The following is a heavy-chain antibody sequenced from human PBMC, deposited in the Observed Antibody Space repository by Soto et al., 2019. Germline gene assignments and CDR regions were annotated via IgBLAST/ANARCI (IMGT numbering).Heavy chain of an antibody. D-gene: IGHD6-19*01. CDR3: ARLLPGDSSGWYGNYYYYYYMDV. V-gene: IGHV4-39*01. Sequence: ETLSLTCTVSGGSISSSSYYWGWIRQPPGEGLEWIGSIYYSGSTYYNPSLKSRVTISVDTSKNQFSLKLSSVTAADTAVYYCARLLPGDSSGWYGNYYYYYYMDVWGKGTTVTVSS. CDR2: IYYSGST. J-gene: IGHJ6*03. CDR1: GGSISSSSYY.